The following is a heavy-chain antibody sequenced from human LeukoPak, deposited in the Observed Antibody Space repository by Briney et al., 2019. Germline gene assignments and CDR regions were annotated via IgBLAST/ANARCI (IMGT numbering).Heavy chain of an antibody. Sequence: ASVKVSCKASGYTFTGYYMHWVRQAPGQGLEWMGWINPNSGGTNYAQRFQGRVTMTRDTSISTAYMELSRLRSDDTAVYYCAKSQYYFDSSGLFAYWGQGTLVTVSS. D-gene: IGHD3-22*01. V-gene: IGHV1-2*02. J-gene: IGHJ4*02. CDR1: GYTFTGYY. CDR2: INPNSGGT. CDR3: AKSQYYFDSSGLFAY.